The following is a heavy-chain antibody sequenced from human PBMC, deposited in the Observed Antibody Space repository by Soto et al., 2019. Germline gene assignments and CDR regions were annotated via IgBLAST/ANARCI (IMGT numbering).Heavy chain of an antibody. CDR1: GCSISSGTYY. V-gene: IGHV4-31*03. CDR2: IYYSGST. J-gene: IGHJ5*02. D-gene: IGHD2-15*01. CDR3: ARVLHTSGNRWFDP. Sequence: SETLSLTCSVSGCSISSGTYYWSWILQHPGKGLEWIGYIYYSGSTYYNPSLKSRLTISVDTSKNQFTLKLSSVTAADTAVYYCARVLHTSGNRWFDPWGQGTPVTVSS.